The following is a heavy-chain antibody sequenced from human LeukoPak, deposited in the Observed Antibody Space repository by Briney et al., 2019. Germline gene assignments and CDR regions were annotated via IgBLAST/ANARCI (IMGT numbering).Heavy chain of an antibody. V-gene: IGHV4-38-2*02. CDR2: ISHNGGA. D-gene: IGHD4-23*01. Sequence: SETLSLTCAVSGYSISSGYHSGWIRQPPGKGLQWIASISHNGGASYNPSLKSRVTISLDTSNNQFSLELRSVTAADTAVYYCARDLGSGGNSDYWGQGTLATVSS. CDR3: ARDLGSGGNSDY. J-gene: IGHJ4*02. CDR1: GYSISSGYH.